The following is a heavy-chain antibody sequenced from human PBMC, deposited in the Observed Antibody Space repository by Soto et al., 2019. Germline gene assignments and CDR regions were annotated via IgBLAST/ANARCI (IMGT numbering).Heavy chain of an antibody. Sequence: SETLSLTCTVSGVSISSGGYYWTWIRQHPQKGLEWIGHIYYSGSTYYNPSLKSRVTVSVDTSKNQFSLKLSSVTAADTAVYYGAREYYYDGGVFAYGGQGPLVPVSS. CDR2: IYYSGST. D-gene: IGHD3-22*01. J-gene: IGHJ4*02. CDR1: GVSISSGGYY. CDR3: AREYYYDGGVFAY. V-gene: IGHV4-31*03.